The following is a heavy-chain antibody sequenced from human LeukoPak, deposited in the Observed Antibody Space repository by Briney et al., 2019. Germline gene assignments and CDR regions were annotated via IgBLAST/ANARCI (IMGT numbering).Heavy chain of an antibody. CDR1: GGSISSSSYY. V-gene: IGHV4-39*07. Sequence: PSETLSLTCTVSGGSISSSSYYWGWIRQPPGKGLEWIGSIYYSGSTYYNPSLKSRVTISVDTSKNQFSLKLSSVTAADTAVYYCARGDPIRSRSLLWFGELSGGYFDYWGQGTLVTVSS. J-gene: IGHJ4*02. CDR3: ARGDPIRSRSLLWFGELSGGYFDY. D-gene: IGHD3-10*01. CDR2: IYYSGST.